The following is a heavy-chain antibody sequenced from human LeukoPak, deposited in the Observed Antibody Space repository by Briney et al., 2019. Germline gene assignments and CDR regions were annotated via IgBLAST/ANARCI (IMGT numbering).Heavy chain of an antibody. CDR2: IIPIFGTA. CDR3: ARAVHDSSGYYPPDFDY. D-gene: IGHD3-22*01. J-gene: IGHJ4*02. CDR1: GGTFSSYA. V-gene: IGHV1-69*05. Sequence: ASVKVSCKASGGTFSSYAISWVRQAPGQGLEWMGRIIPIFGTANYAQKFQGRVTITTDESTSTAYMELSSLRSGDTAVYYCARAVHDSSGYYPPDFDYWGQGTLVTVSS.